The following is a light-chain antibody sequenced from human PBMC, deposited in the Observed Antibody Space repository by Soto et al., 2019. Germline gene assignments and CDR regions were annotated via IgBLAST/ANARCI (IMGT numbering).Light chain of an antibody. CDR1: QRTGSK. J-gene: IGKJ5*01. CDR2: GTS. V-gene: IGKV3-15*01. Sequence: EIVMTQSPATLSVSPGERATLCCRASQRTGSKVGWYQQKPGQATRLLSYGTSTRATGVPPRFSGSGSGREFTLTISSLRYEDFAGYSCQLYNIWCSITFGHGTRLEIK. CDR3: QLYNIWCSIT.